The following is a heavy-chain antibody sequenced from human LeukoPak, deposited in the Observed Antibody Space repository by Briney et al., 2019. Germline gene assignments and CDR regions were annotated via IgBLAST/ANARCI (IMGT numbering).Heavy chain of an antibody. CDR2: IKQDGSEE. CDR3: ARIDFETGRGAFDI. V-gene: IGHV3-7*01. D-gene: IGHD3/OR15-3a*01. CDR1: QFTFSNYC. J-gene: IGHJ3*02. Sequence: GGSLRLSCAASQFTFSNYCMSWVRQAPGRRLEWVANIKQDGSEEYYVDSVKGRFTISRDNAKNSLYLQMNSLRAEDTAVYYCARIDFETGRGAFDIWGQGTLVTVSS.